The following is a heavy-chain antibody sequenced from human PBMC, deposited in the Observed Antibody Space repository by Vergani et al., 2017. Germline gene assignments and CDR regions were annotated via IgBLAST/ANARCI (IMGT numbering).Heavy chain of an antibody. D-gene: IGHD3-22*01. Sequence: QVQLVQSGAEVKKPGASVKVSCKASGYTFTGYYMHWVRQAPGQGLEWMGWINPNSGGTNYAQKFQGRVTMSRDTSISTAYMELSRLRSDDTAVYYCARQYYYVSSGYYFQHWGQGTLVTVSS. CDR3: ARQYYYVSSGYYFQH. J-gene: IGHJ1*01. V-gene: IGHV1-2*02. CDR2: INPNSGGT. CDR1: GYTFTGYY.